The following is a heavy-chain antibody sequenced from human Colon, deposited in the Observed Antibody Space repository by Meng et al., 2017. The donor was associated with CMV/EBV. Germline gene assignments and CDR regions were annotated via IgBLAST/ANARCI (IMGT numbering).Heavy chain of an antibody. Sequence: GPLRLSCTVSGGSISSSSYYWGWVRQPLGQGFEWIGSLYYTGSTYYNPSLGSQVTMSVDTSRNQFSLKLSSVTAADTAVYYCARQGGASPTTGVFWGQGILVTVSS. V-gene: IGHV4-39*01. CDR2: LYYTGST. CDR1: GGSISSSSYY. D-gene: IGHD7-27*01. CDR3: ARQGGASPTTGVF. J-gene: IGHJ4*02.